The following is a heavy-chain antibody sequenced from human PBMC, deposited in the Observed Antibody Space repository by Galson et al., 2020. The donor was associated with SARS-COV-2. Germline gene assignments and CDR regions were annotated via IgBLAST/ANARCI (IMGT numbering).Heavy chain of an antibody. Sequence: GGSLRLSCVASGFTVSHNYMSWVRQAPGMGLEWVAVIYTEGSTYVADSVKGRFTISRDNSKNTLYLEMNSVRVEDTAVYYCAREPVASSVAPFDLWGQGTLVTVSS. CDR2: IYTEGST. D-gene: IGHD3-3*01. J-gene: IGHJ5*02. V-gene: IGHV3-53*01. CDR1: GFTVSHNY. CDR3: AREPVASSVAPFDL.